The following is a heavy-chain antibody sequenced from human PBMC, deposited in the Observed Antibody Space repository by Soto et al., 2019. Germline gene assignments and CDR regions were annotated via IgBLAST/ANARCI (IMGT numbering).Heavy chain of an antibody. Sequence: QVQLVQSGAELKKPGASVKVSCKASGYTFSNYDMNWVRQATRQGPEWIGWVNPNNGDTGYAQKFQGRVTLTTDISTTPAYTELTSLRSEDTAIYYCAKVSRKGSAIDFDYWGQGTLITVSS. CDR2: VNPNNGDT. V-gene: IGHV1-8*01. CDR3: AKVSRKGSAIDFDY. CDR1: GYTFSNYD. D-gene: IGHD3-10*01. J-gene: IGHJ4*02.